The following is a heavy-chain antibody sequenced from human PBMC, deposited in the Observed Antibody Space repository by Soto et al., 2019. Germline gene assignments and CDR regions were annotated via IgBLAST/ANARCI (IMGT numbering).Heavy chain of an antibody. D-gene: IGHD3-3*01. CDR2: IYYSGST. CDR1: GGSISSYY. CDR3: ARDWRFDP. J-gene: IGHJ5*02. V-gene: IGHV4-59*01. Sequence: QVQLQESGPGLVKPSETLSLTCTVSGGSISSYYWSWIRQPPGKGLEWIGYIYYSGSTNYNPSLKSRVTISVDTSKNQFSLKLSSVTAADTDVYYCARDWRFDPWGQGTLVTVSS.